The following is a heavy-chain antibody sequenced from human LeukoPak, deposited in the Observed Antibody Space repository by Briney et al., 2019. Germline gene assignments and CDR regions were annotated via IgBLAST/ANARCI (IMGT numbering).Heavy chain of an antibody. Sequence: PSETLSLTCAVYGGSFSGYYWSWIRQPPGKRLEWIGEINHSGSTNYNPSLKSRVTISEDTSKNQFSLKLSSVIAADTAVYYCARRGYGGFDPWGQGTLVTVSS. CDR3: ARRGYGGFDP. CDR2: INHSGST. CDR1: GGSFSGYY. V-gene: IGHV4-34*01. J-gene: IGHJ5*02. D-gene: IGHD4-17*01.